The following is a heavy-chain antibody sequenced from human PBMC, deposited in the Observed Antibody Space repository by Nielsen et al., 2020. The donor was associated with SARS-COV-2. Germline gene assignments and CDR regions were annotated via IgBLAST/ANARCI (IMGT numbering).Heavy chain of an antibody. D-gene: IGHD6-13*01. CDR1: GFTFDDYT. CDR2: ISWDGGST. CDR3: AKEGASSSWLNLDY. V-gene: IGHV3-43*01. J-gene: IGHJ4*02. Sequence: GGSLRLSCAASGFTFDDYTMHWVRQAPGKGLEWVSLISWDGGSTYYADSVKGRFTISRDNSKNSLYLQMSSLRTEDTALYYCAKEGASSSWLNLDYWGQGTLVTVSS.